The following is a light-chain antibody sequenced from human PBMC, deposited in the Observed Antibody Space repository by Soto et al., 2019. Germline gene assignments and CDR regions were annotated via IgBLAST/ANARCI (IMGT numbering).Light chain of an antibody. CDR3: QQYGSSPRT. Sequence: EIVLTQSPGTLSLSPGERATLSCRASQSVSSNLAWYQQKPGQAPRLLIYGASTRATGIPARFSGSGSGTEFTLTISSLQSEDFAVYYCQQYGSSPRTLGQGTKVDIK. CDR2: GAS. V-gene: IGKV3-15*01. CDR1: QSVSSN. J-gene: IGKJ1*01.